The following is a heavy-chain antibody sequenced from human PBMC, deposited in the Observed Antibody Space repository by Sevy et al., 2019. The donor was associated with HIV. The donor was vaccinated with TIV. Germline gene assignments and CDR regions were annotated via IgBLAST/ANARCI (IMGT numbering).Heavy chain of an antibody. CDR2: IWYDGSNK. V-gene: IGHV3-33*01. CDR3: ARDLRRYYDPRDYFDY. J-gene: IGHJ4*02. CDR1: GFTFSSYG. D-gene: IGHD3-22*01. Sequence: GGSLRLSCAASGFTFSSYGMHWVRQAPGKGLEWVAVIWYDGSNKDYADSVKGRFTISRDNSKNTLYLQMNSLRAEDTAVYYCARDLRRYYDPRDYFDYWGQGTLVTVSS.